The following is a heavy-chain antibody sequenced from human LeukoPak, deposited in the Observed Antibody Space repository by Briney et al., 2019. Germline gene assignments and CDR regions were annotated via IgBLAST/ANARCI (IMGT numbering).Heavy chain of an antibody. J-gene: IGHJ4*02. V-gene: IGHV4-38-2*02. CDR1: GYSISSGYY. D-gene: IGHD3-10*01. CDR3: ARGDGSGWYATGPSYYFDY. CDR2: VFQSGTT. Sequence: SETLSLTCSVSGYSISSGYYWGWIRQSPEKGLEWIGNVFQSGTTNYNPVLKSRVTISVDTSKNQFSLKLNSGTAADTAVYYCARGDGSGWYATGPSYYFDYWGQGTLVTVSS.